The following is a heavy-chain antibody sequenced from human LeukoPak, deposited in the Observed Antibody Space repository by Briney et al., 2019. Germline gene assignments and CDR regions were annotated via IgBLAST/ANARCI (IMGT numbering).Heavy chain of an antibody. CDR1: GFTFSYYG. Sequence: GGSLGLSCAAPGFTFSYYGRGWVRQAPGKGLEWLANIKQDGSEKYYVDSVKGRFTISRDNAKNSLYLQMNSMRAEDTAVYYCARDEHQYYHASSGRFDYWGQGILVTVSS. D-gene: IGHD3-22*01. V-gene: IGHV3-7*04. J-gene: IGHJ4*02. CDR3: ARDEHQYYHASSGRFDY. CDR2: IKQDGSEK.